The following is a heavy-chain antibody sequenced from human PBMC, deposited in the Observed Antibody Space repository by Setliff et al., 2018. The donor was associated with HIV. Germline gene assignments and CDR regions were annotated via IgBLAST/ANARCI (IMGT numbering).Heavy chain of an antibody. V-gene: IGHV4-39*01. D-gene: IGHD3-3*01. J-gene: IGHJ4*02. CDR1: GPSVSNTDYY. CDR2: IHHSGST. Sequence: KSSETLSLTCTVSGPSVSNTDYYWGWIRLPPGKGLEWIASIHHSGSTWYNPSLKSRVTISPDMSKNQFSLKLFSVTAADTAVYYCARPSFGIGGGSILDSWGQGTVVTVSS. CDR3: ARPSFGIGGGSILDS.